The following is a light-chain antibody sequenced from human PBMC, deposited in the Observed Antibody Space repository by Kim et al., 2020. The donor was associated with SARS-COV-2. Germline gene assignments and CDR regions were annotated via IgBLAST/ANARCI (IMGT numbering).Light chain of an antibody. Sequence: GDRVTITCRASQSISSWLAWYQQKPGKAPKLLTYDASSLESGVPSRFSGSGSGTEFTLTISSLQPDDFATYYCQQYNSYSLTFGGGTKVDIK. V-gene: IGKV1-5*01. CDR3: QQYNSYSLT. CDR2: DAS. J-gene: IGKJ4*01. CDR1: QSISSW.